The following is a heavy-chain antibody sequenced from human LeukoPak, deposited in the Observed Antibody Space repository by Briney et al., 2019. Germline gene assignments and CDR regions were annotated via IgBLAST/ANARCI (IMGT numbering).Heavy chain of an antibody. J-gene: IGHJ5*02. D-gene: IGHD6-25*01. CDR3: ARVSARSGIAAGRRPFDP. CDR1: GFIFSNYA. Sequence: GGSLRLSCAASGFIFSNYAMTWVRQAPGKGLEWVSYISSSGSTIYYSDSVKGRFTISRDNAKNSLYLQMNSLRAEDTAVYYCARVSARSGIAAGRRPFDPWGQGTLVTVSS. CDR2: ISSSGSTI. V-gene: IGHV3-48*03.